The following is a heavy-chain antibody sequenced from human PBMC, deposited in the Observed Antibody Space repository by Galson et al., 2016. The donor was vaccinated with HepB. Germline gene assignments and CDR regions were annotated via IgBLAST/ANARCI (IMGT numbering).Heavy chain of an antibody. Sequence: SLRLSCAVSGVTFRDYDFHWIRQAPGKGLEWVAYIRYDGSRQHYAESVKGRFTVSRDQLKNTLYLQMDGLRADDTAVYYCAWSGESGGYLRYNWFDPWGQGTLVTVSS. CDR2: IRYDGSRQ. CDR1: GVTFRDYD. J-gene: IGHJ5*02. D-gene: IGHD1-26*01. CDR3: AWSGESGGYLRYNWFDP. V-gene: IGHV3-30*02.